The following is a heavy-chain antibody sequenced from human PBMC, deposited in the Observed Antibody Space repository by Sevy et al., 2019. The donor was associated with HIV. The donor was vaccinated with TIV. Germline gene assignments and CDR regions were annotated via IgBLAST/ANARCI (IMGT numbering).Heavy chain of an antibody. V-gene: IGHV3-30*02. D-gene: IGHD2-2*01. CDR1: NFPFRSNG. CDR2: INFDGSDR. J-gene: IGHJ5*02. Sequence: GGSLRLSCVASNFPFRSNGFHWVRQPPGKGLEWLSYINFDGSDRKYADSVKGRFTVSRDNSKNTLYLQMNSLRAEDTAVYYCAKDLRVVIPAAMQPADLWGQGTLVTVSS. CDR3: AKDLRVVIPAAMQPADL.